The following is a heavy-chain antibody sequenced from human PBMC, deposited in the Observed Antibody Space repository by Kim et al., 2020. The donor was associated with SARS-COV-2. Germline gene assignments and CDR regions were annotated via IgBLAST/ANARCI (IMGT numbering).Heavy chain of an antibody. Sequence: GGSLRLACAASGFTFTNYAMAWVRQAPGKGLEWVSSISGSSERTYYTGSVKGRFTISRDNSGNALYLEMTSLRAEDTAVYYCAKEGVLNTAYFSAMDVWGQGTTVTVSS. D-gene: IGHD3-16*01. CDR2: ISGSSERT. J-gene: IGHJ6*02. CDR3: AKEGVLNTAYFSAMDV. CDR1: GFTFTNYA. V-gene: IGHV3-23*01.